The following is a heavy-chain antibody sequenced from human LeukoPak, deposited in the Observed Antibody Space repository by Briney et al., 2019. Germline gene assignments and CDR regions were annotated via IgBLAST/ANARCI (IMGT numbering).Heavy chain of an antibody. J-gene: IGHJ4*02. CDR2: IYYSGST. CDR1: GGSISSSSYY. V-gene: IGHV4-39*07. D-gene: IGHD6-6*01. Sequence: SETLSLTCTVSGGSISSSSYYWGWIRQPPGKGLEWIGSIYYSGSTYYNPSLESRVTISVDTSKNQFSLKLSSVTAADTAVYYCARGPLIAARPGYFDYWGQGTLVTVSS. CDR3: ARGPLIAARPGYFDY.